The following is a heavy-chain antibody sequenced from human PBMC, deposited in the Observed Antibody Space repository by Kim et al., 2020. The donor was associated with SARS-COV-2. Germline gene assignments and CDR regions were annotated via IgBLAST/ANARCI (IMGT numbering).Heavy chain of an antibody. D-gene: IGHD6-19*01. CDR3: ASGEGVAGLLEY. CDR1: GGSISSYY. CDR2: IYYSGST. Sequence: SETLSLTCTVSGGSISSYYWSWIRQPPGKGLEWIGYIYYSGSTNYNPSLKSRGTISVDTSKNQFSLKLSSVTAADTAVYYCASGEGVAGLLEYWGQGDLVTASS. J-gene: IGHJ4*02. V-gene: IGHV4-59*13.